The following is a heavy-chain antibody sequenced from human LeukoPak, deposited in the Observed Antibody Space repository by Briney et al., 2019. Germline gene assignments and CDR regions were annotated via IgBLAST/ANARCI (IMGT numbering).Heavy chain of an antibody. CDR1: GFTFSSYW. V-gene: IGHV3-7*01. D-gene: IGHD2-2*02. Sequence: PGGSLRLSCAASGFTFSSYWMSWVRQAPGKGLEWVANIKQDGSEKYYVDSVKGRFTISRDNAKNSLYLQMNSLRAEDTAVHYCARDTYCSSTSCHNYYYYGMDVWGQGTTVTVSS. J-gene: IGHJ6*02. CDR3: ARDTYCSSTSCHNYYYYGMDV. CDR2: IKQDGSEK.